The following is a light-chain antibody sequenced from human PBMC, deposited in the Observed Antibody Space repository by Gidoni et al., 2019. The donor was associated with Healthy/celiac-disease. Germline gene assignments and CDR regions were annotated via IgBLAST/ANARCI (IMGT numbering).Light chain of an antibody. CDR3: QQXXXWPXXT. V-gene: IGKV3-11*01. J-gene: IGKJ5*01. Sequence: EIVLTQSPATLSLSPGERATLSCRASQSVSSYLAWYQQKPGQAPRLLIYDASNKSTGIPXRFSGSGSXXDFTLXISSXXPEXXAVXXXQQXXXWPXXTFXXXTRLEIK. CDR2: DAS. CDR1: QSVSSY.